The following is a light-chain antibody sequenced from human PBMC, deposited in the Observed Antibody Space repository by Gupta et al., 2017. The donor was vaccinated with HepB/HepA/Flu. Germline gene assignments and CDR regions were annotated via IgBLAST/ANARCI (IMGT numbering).Light chain of an antibody. CDR1: NIGSKS. J-gene: IGLJ2*01. CDR2: YDS. Sequence: PSVSVAPGKTARITCGGNNIGSKSVHWYQQKPGQAPVLVIYYDSDRPSGIPERFSGSNSGNTATLTISRVEAGDEADYYCQVWDSSSDHPVFGGGTKLTGL. V-gene: IGLV3-21*04. CDR3: QVWDSSSDHPV.